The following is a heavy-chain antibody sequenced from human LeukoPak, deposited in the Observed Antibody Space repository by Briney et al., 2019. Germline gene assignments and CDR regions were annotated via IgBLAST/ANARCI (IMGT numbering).Heavy chain of an antibody. Sequence: PSETLSLTCTVSGGSISSYYWSWIRQPAGKGLEWIGRIYTSGSTNYNPSLKSRVTMSVDTSKNQFSLKLSSVTAADTAVHYCATSGANNWFDPWGQGTLVTVSS. D-gene: IGHD3-10*01. V-gene: IGHV4-4*07. CDR3: ATSGANNWFDP. CDR1: GGSISSYY. J-gene: IGHJ5*02. CDR2: IYTSGST.